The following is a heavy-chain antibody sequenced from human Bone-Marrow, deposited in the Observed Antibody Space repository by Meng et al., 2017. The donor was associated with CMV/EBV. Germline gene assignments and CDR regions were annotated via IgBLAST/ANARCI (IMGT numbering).Heavy chain of an antibody. J-gene: IGHJ5*02. D-gene: IGHD3-10*01. CDR3: ARGVGMVLLWFGGPDWFDP. V-gene: IGHV1-8*03. CDR2: MNPNSGNT. CDR1: GYTFTRYD. Sequence: ASVKVSCKASGYTFTRYDINWVRQATGQGPEWMGWMNPNSGNTGYAQKFQGRVTITRNTSISTAYMELSSLRSEDTAVYYCARGVGMVLLWFGGPDWFDPWGQGTLVTVSS.